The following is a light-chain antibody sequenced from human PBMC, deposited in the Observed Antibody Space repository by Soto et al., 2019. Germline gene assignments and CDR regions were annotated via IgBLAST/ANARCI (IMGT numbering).Light chain of an antibody. V-gene: IGKV3-15*01. CDR3: QQYQKWRT. CDR1: QSVDSN. CDR2: DAS. Sequence: ELVMTQSPATLSVSPGERATLSCRASQSVDSNLAWYQQKPGQAPRLLIYDASTGATGVPARISGSGSGTEFTLTISSLQSEEFAVYYCQQYQKWRTFGQGTKVDIK. J-gene: IGKJ1*01.